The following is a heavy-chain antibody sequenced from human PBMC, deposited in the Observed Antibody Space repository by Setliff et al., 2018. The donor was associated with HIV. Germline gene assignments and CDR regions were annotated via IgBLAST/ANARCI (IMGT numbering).Heavy chain of an antibody. CDR3: ARESPSMSLDA. D-gene: IGHD3-10*02. J-gene: IGHJ1*01. V-gene: IGHV4-61*09. Sequence: SETLSLTCSVSGGSVSSSSYYWTWIRQPAGKGLEWIGHLHSSGDAYNGPSLKSRVAMSLDTSKNQFSLRLNSVTAADTAVYYCARESPSMSLDAWGQGTLVTVSS. CDR1: GGSVSSSSYY. CDR2: LHSSGDA.